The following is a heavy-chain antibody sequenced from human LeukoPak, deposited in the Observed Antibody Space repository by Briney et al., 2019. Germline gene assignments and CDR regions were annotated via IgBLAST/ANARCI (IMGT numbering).Heavy chain of an antibody. Sequence: GASVKVSCKASGYTFTGYYMHWVRQGPGQGLEWMGWINPNSGGTNYAQKFQGRVTITTDESTSTAYMELSSLRSEDTAVYYCAREGYYDSSGYYLSEYWGQGTLVTVSS. V-gene: IGHV1-2*02. J-gene: IGHJ4*02. CDR3: AREGYYDSSGYYLSEY. D-gene: IGHD3-22*01. CDR2: INPNSGGT. CDR1: GYTFTGYY.